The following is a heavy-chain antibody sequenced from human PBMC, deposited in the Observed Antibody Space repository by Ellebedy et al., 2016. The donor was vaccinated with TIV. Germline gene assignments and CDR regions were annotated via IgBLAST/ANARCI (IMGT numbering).Heavy chain of an antibody. V-gene: IGHV3-23*01. J-gene: IGHJ4*02. D-gene: IGHD4-17*01. CDR2: ISGTGGST. CDR1: GFTVSSNY. CDR3: VKGGDYDRPDD. Sequence: GESLKISCAASGFTVSSNYMSWVRQAPGKGLEWVSTISGTGGSTYYADTVQGRFTISRDNSKNILYLQMNSPRAEDAALYYCVKGGDYDRPDDWGQGTLVTVSS.